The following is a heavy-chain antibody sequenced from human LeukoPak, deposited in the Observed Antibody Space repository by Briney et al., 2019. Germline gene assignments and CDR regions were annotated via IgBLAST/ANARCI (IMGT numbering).Heavy chain of an antibody. D-gene: IGHD1-26*01. CDR1: GYTFTSYG. V-gene: IGHV1-18*01. Sequence: ASVKVSCKASGYTFTSYGISWVRQAPGQGLEWMGWISAYNGNTNYAQKFQGRVTITTDESTSTAYMELSSLRSEDTAVYYCARDGAQWELYAFDIWGQGTMVTVSS. J-gene: IGHJ3*02. CDR2: ISAYNGNT. CDR3: ARDGAQWELYAFDI.